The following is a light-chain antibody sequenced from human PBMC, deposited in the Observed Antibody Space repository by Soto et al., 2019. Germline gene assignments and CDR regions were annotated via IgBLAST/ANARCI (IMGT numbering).Light chain of an antibody. Sequence: QSALTQPASVSGSPGQSITISCTGTSSDVGGYNYVCWYQHHPGKAPKLMIYEVTTRPSGISNRFSGSKSGNTASLTISGLQAEDEADYYCSSYTSSTTFPWGFGTGTKRTVL. V-gene: IGLV2-14*01. J-gene: IGLJ1*01. CDR3: SSYTSSTTFPWG. CDR2: EVT. CDR1: SSDVGGYNY.